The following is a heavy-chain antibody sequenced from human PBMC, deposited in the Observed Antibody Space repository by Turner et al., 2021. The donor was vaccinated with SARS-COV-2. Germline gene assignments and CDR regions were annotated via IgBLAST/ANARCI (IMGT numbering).Heavy chain of an antibody. CDR2: ISYTGRT. J-gene: IGHJ4*02. CDR1: GGSISTTNHY. V-gene: IGHV4-39*01. CDR3: ARQGGVDY. Sequence: QLQLQESGPGLVKPSETLSLTCAFSGGSISTTNHYWGWIRQPPGKGLEWIGSISYTGRTFYTPSLKSRVTLSMDTSKNHFSLKVTSVTAADTAVYYCARQGGVDYWGQGTLVTVSS.